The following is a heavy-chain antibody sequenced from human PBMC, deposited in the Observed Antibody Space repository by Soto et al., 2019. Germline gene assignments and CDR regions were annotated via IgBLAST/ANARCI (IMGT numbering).Heavy chain of an antibody. CDR1: GGSISSGYYY. Sequence: SETLSLTCTVSGGSISSGYYYWSWIRQPPGKGLEWIGYIYYSGSTYYNPSLKSRVTISVDSSKNQFSLKLSSVTAADTAVYYCARGRFPSSPYSSGSRNYYGMDVWGQGTTVTVSS. CDR2: IYYSGST. J-gene: IGHJ6*02. D-gene: IGHD6-19*01. V-gene: IGHV4-30-4*01. CDR3: ARGRFPSSPYSSGSRNYYGMDV.